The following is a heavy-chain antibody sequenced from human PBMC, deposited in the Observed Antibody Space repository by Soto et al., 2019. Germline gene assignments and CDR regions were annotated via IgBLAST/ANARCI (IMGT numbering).Heavy chain of an antibody. J-gene: IGHJ5*02. Sequence: GGSLRLSCGASGFTFIRYFMSWIRQAPGKGLEWVSLISGSGDNIKYADSVKGRFTISRDNAKNSLYLQMNSLRVEDTAVYYCVRDSARIVVVPRVDGDNWLDPWGQGTLVTVSS. V-gene: IGHV3-11*04. CDR1: GFTFIRYF. D-gene: IGHD2-2*01. CDR3: VRDSARIVVVPRVDGDNWLDP. CDR2: ISGSGDNI.